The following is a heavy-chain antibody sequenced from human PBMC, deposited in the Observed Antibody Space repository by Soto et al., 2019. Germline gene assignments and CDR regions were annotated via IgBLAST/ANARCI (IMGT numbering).Heavy chain of an antibody. CDR2: IYYSGDT. CDR3: AGLPNPSKVEVVDASGFDT. CDR1: GGSISSSSYY. V-gene: IGHV4-39*01. D-gene: IGHD2-15*01. J-gene: IGHJ3*02. Sequence: QLQLQESGPGLVKPSETLSLTCTVSGGSISSSSYYWGWIRQPPGKGLEWIGSIYYSGDTYYNASSKSRDAISVNTSKHPFSLKVSLAAAADTAVYYCAGLPNPSKVEVVDASGFDTWGGGAMGTVSS.